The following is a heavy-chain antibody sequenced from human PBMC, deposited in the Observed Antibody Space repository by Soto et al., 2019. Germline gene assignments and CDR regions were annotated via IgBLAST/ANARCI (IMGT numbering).Heavy chain of an antibody. V-gene: IGHV1-69*13. CDR1: GGTLNNYA. D-gene: IGHD3-3*01. CDR3: ATDSNYDVSNSF. CDR2: ILPVSAPP. Sequence: GASVKVSCKASGGTLNNYAINWVRQAPGQGLEWMGGILPVSAPPDYAQKFQDRVSITADHSTSTVYMELSRLKSDDTAVYFCATDSNYDVSNSFWGQGTLVTVSS. J-gene: IGHJ4*02.